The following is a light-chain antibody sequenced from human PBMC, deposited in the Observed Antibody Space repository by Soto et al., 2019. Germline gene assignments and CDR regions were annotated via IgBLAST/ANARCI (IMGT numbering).Light chain of an antibody. V-gene: IGKV3-11*01. CDR3: HQRQSWPRT. CDR2: QAS. Sequence: LLSQSPLYLSVTPGQPASISCRASQYINTKLAWYQHRPGQAPGLLIYQASIWDAGIPARFSASGSGTDFTLTISDVQPEDFAIYYCHQRQSWPRTFGGGTKVDI. CDR1: QYINTK. J-gene: IGKJ4*01.